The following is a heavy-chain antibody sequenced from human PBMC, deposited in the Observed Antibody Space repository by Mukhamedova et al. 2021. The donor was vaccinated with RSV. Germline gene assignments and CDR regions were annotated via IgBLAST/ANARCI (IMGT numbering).Heavy chain of an antibody. J-gene: IGHJ4*02. Sequence: GRVTITADESTSTAYMELSSLRSEDTAVYYCARDIVVVPAAVDYWGQGTLVTVSS. CDR3: ARDIVVVPAAVDY. D-gene: IGHD2-2*01. V-gene: IGHV1-69*01.